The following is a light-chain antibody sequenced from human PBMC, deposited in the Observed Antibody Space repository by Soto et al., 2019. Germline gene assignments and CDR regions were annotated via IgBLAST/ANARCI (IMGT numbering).Light chain of an antibody. J-gene: IGKJ5*01. V-gene: IGKV1-9*01. CDR1: QGISSY. CDR3: QQLDSDLPIT. CDR2: AAS. Sequence: DIQMTQSPSSLSASVGDRVTITCRASQGISSYLAWYQQQPGKAPKLLIYAASTLQSGVPSRFSGSGSGTEFTLTISSLQPEDFATYYCQQLDSDLPITFGQGTRLEIK.